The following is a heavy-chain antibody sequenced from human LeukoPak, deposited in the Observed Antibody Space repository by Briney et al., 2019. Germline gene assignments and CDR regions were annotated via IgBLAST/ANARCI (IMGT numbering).Heavy chain of an antibody. CDR1: GGTFSSYA. Sequence: ASVKVSCKASGGTFSSYAISWVRQAPGQGLEWMGRIIPILGIANYAQKFQGRVTITADKSTSTAYMELSSLRSEDTAVYYCATAGRDIVVVVAATRPDYYYYYGMDVWGQGTTVTVSS. D-gene: IGHD2-15*01. CDR2: IIPILGIA. J-gene: IGHJ6*02. V-gene: IGHV1-69*04. CDR3: ATAGRDIVVVVAATRPDYYYYYGMDV.